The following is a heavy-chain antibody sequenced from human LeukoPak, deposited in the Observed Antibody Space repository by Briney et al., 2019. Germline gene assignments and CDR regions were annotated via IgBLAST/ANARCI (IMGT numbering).Heavy chain of an antibody. CDR2: IYYSGST. CDR3: ARGYSSSWSRSFYYGMDV. J-gene: IGHJ6*02. V-gene: IGHV4-39*01. D-gene: IGHD6-13*01. CDR1: GGSISSSSYY. Sequence: SETLSLTCTVSGGSISSSSYYWGWVRQPPGKGLEWIGSIYYSGSTYYSPSLKSRVTISVDTSKNQFSLKLSSVTAADTAVYYCARGYSSSWSRSFYYGMDVWGQGTTVTVSS.